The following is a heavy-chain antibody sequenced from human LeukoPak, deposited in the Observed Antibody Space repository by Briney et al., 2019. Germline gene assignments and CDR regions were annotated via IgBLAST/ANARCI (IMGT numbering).Heavy chain of an antibody. D-gene: IGHD3-9*01. Sequence: ASVKVSCKASGYTFTGYYMHWVRQAPGQGLEWMGWINPNSGGTNYAQKFQGRVTMTRDTSISTAYMELRSLRSDDTAVYYCARGPLRYFDWLSPNWFDPWGQGTLVTVSS. CDR3: ARGPLRYFDWLSPNWFDP. J-gene: IGHJ5*02. V-gene: IGHV1-2*02. CDR1: GYTFTGYY. CDR2: INPNSGGT.